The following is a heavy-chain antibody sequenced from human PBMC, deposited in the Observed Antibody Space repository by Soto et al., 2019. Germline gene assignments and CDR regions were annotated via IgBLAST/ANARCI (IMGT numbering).Heavy chain of an antibody. CDR2: IYHSGST. D-gene: IGHD2-8*01. Sequence: PSETLSLTCTVSGGSISSYYWSWIRQPPGKGLEWIGYIYHSGSTNYNPSLKSRVTMAVDTSKNQFSLKLSSVTAADTAVYYCARDPARGSNEFDHWGQGTPVTVSS. V-gene: IGHV4-59*01. CDR3: ARDPARGSNEFDH. J-gene: IGHJ4*02. CDR1: GGSISSYY.